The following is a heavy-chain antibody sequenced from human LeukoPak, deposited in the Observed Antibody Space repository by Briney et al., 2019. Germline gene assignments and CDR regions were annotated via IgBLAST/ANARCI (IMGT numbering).Heavy chain of an antibody. D-gene: IGHD5-18*01. CDR1: GGSISSYY. V-gene: IGHV4-4*07. CDR2: IYPSGST. J-gene: IGHJ4*02. Sequence: SETLSLTCTVSGGSISSYYWSWIRQPAGKGLEWIGRIYPSGSTNYNPSLKSRGTMSVDTSKNQFSLKLTSVTAVDTAVYYCARGLEYSYGYQFDFWGQGTLVTVSS. CDR3: ARGLEYSYGYQFDF.